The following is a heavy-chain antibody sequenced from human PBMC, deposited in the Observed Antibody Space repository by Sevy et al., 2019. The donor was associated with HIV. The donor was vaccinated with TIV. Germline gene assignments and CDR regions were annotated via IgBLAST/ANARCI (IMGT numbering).Heavy chain of an antibody. Sequence: GGSLRLSCVASGFTFSDSAMHWVRQASGKGLEWVGRIRNKANNYATAYAASVKGRFTISRDDSKNTAYLQMNSLKTEDTAVYYCTRHNKTSNWYFDVWGRGTLVTVSS. CDR3: TRHNKTSNWYFDV. CDR2: IRNKANNYAT. J-gene: IGHJ2*01. V-gene: IGHV3-73*01. D-gene: IGHD1-1*01. CDR1: GFTFSDSA.